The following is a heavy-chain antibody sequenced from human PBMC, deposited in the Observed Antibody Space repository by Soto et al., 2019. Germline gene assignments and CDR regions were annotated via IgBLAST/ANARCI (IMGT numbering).Heavy chain of an antibody. CDR1: GYTFTNYF. CDR3: AREEGALDY. Sequence: ASVEVSCKESGYTFTNYFIHWVRQAPGEGLEWMGIINPGDDSTTYAQKFQGRVTVTKDTSTSTVYMELSSLRSDDTAMYYCAREEGALDYWGQGTLVTVSS. D-gene: IGHD1-26*01. J-gene: IGHJ4*02. V-gene: IGHV1-46*01. CDR2: INPGDDST.